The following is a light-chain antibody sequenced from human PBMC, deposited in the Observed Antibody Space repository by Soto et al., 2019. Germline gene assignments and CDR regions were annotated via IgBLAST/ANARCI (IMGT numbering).Light chain of an antibody. CDR3: GADHGSGSNVV. Sequence: QLVLTQPPSASASLGASVTLTCTLSSGYSNYKVDWYQQRPGKGPRFVMRVGTGGIVGSKGDGIPDRFSVLGSGLNRYLTIKNIQAEDESDYHCGADHGSGSNVVFGGGTKLTVL. V-gene: IGLV9-49*01. CDR2: VGTGGIVG. CDR1: SGYSNYK. J-gene: IGLJ2*01.